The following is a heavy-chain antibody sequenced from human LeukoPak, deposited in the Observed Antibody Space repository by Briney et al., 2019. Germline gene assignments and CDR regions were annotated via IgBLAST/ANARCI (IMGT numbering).Heavy chain of an antibody. CDR3: ARVYYSSSYDYWYFDL. CDR2: IYYSGST. V-gene: IGHV4-59*01. CDR1: GGSIRNYY. D-gene: IGHD6-13*01. J-gene: IGHJ2*01. Sequence: SETLSLTCTVSGGSIRNYYWSWIRQPPGKGLEWIGYIYYSGSTNYNPSLKSRVTISVDTSKSQFSLKLSSVTAADTAVYYCARVYYSSSYDYWYFDLWGRGTLVTVSS.